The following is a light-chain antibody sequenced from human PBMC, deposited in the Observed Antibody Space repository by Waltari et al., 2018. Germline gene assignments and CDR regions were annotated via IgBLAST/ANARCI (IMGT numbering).Light chain of an antibody. CDR2: DDS. CDR1: NVGSET. Sequence: SCVLSQPPSVSVASGQTDRITCGGHNVGSETLHWYQRAPGQAPVLVVDDDSARPTGIPERFSGSKSESMANLTISRVEAGDEADYYCQVWDTTNDHVVFGGGTKLTVL. J-gene: IGLJ2*01. V-gene: IGLV3-21*02. CDR3: QVWDTTNDHVV.